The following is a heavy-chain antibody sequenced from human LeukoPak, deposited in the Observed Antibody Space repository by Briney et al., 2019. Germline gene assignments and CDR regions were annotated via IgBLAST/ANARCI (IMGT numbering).Heavy chain of an antibody. V-gene: IGHV3-11*04. CDR1: GFTFSDYY. CDR3: AKVGGRSWFYFDN. CDR2: ISSSGSTI. J-gene: IGHJ4*02. D-gene: IGHD6-13*01. Sequence: PGGSLRLSCAASGFTFSDYYMSWIRQAPGKGLEWVSYISSSGSTIYYTDSVKGRFSISRDNSKNTLYLQMNSLRPEDTAIYYCAKVGGRSWFYFDNWGQGTVVTVSS.